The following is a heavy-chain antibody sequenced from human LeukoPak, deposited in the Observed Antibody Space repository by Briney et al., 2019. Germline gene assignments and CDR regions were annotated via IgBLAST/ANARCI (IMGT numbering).Heavy chain of an antibody. V-gene: IGHV4-59*01. J-gene: IGHJ4*02. CDR3: ARGYYGSGSYSNYFDY. Sequence: SETLSLTCTVSGGSISSYYWSWIRQPPGKGLEWIGCIYYSGSTNYNPSLKSRVTISVDTSKNQFSLKLSSVTAADTAVYYCARGYYGSGSYSNYFDYWGQGTLVTVSS. CDR1: GGSISSYY. D-gene: IGHD3-10*01. CDR2: IYYSGST.